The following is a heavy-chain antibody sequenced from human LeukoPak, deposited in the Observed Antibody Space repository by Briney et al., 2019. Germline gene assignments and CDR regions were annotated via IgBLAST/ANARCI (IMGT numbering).Heavy chain of an antibody. D-gene: IGHD5-12*01. J-gene: IGHJ4*02. CDR2: INRNTGDT. CDR1: GYSFTVYF. Sequence: ASVRVSCTASGYSFTVYFMHWVRQAPGQGPEWMGWINRNTGDTKYAQRLQGKVTMTRDTAFNTLYMQLSGLRSDDTAVYYCAKENKAVDIADLGYWGQGSLVTVSS. V-gene: IGHV1-2*02. CDR3: AKENKAVDIADLGY.